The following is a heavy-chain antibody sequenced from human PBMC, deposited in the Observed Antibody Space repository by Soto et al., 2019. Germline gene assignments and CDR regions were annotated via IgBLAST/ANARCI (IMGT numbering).Heavy chain of an antibody. J-gene: IGHJ4*02. V-gene: IGHV3-23*01. CDR3: ATRMYSTSWYYFVS. CDR1: GFTFTNYA. CDR2: IGGGSGST. D-gene: IGHD6-13*01. Sequence: EVQLLESGGGFVQPGGSLRLSCAASGFTFTNYALSWVRQAPGKGLEWVSTIGGGSGSTSYADSVKGRFSISRENSKNTLYLQMSSLRAEDTALYYCATRMYSTSWYYFVSGGQGTLVPVSS.